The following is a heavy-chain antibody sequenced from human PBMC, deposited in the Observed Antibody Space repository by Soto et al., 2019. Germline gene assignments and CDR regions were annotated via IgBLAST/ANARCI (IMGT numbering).Heavy chain of an antibody. CDR1: GFTFSNAW. Sequence: GGSLRLSCAASGFTFSNAWMSWVRQAPGKGLEWVSAISGSGGSTYYADSVKGRFTISRDNSKNTLYLQMNSLRAEDTAVYYCAKASRDIVVVPAAVDYWGQGTLVTVSS. V-gene: IGHV3-23*01. J-gene: IGHJ4*02. CDR2: ISGSGGST. D-gene: IGHD2-2*01. CDR3: AKASRDIVVVPAAVDY.